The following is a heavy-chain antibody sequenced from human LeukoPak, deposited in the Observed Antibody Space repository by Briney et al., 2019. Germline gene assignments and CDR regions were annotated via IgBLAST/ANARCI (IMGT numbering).Heavy chain of an antibody. CDR2: INWNGGST. D-gene: IGHD6-6*01. J-gene: IGHJ6*03. CDR1: GFTFSDAW. Sequence: GGSLRLSCAASGFTFSDAWMHWVRQAPGKGLEWVSGINWNGGSTGYADSVKGRFTISRDNAKNSLYLQMNSLRAEDTALYYCARVQLVDYYYYSYMDVWGKGTTVTVSS. CDR3: ARVQLVDYYYYSYMDV. V-gene: IGHV3-20*04.